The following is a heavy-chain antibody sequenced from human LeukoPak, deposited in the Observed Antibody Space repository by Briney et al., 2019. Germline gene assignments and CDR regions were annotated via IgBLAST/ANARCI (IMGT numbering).Heavy chain of an antibody. CDR3: ARGPGSSPTVLDY. V-gene: IGHV4-39*07. CDR1: GGSITSSTYY. Sequence: SETLSLTCTVSGGSITSSTYYWGWIRQPPGKGLEWIGEINHSGSTNYNPSLKSRVTISVDTSKNQFSLKLSSVTAADTAVYYCARGPGSSPTVLDYWGQGTLVTVSS. J-gene: IGHJ4*02. D-gene: IGHD6-6*01. CDR2: INHSGST.